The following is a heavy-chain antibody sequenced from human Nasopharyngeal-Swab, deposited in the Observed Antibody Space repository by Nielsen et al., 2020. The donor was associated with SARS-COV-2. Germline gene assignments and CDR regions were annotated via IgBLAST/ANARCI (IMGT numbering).Heavy chain of an antibody. Sequence: WVRQAPGQGLEWMGWISAYNGNTSYAQKLQGRVTMTTDTSTSTAYMELRSLRSDDTAVYYCARGIAAAKHYYYYMDVWGKGTTVTVSS. J-gene: IGHJ6*03. CDR2: ISAYNGNT. V-gene: IGHV1-18*01. D-gene: IGHD6-13*01. CDR3: ARGIAAAKHYYYYMDV.